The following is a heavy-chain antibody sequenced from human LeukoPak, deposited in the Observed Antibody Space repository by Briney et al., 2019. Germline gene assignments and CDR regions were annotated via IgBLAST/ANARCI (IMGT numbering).Heavy chain of an antibody. J-gene: IGHJ4*02. CDR1: GYTFTSYD. CDR3: ARGGPPYYYDSSGYYFDY. Sequence: ASVKVSCKASGYTFTSYDINWVRQATGQGLEWMGWMNPNSGNTGYAQKFQGRVTMTRNTSISTAYMELSSLRSEDTAVYYCARGGPPYYYDSSGYYFDYWGQGTLVTVSS. D-gene: IGHD3-22*01. V-gene: IGHV1-8*01. CDR2: MNPNSGNT.